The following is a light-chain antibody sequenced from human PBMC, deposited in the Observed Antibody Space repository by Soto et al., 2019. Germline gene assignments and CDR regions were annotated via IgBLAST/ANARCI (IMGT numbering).Light chain of an antibody. CDR3: QQRSPGNP. Sequence: EIVLTQSQATLSLSTGERATLSCRASQSVSSYLAWYQQKPGQAPRLLIYDASNRATVIPARFSGSGSGTDFTLTISRLEPEEFAVYYCQQRSPGNPFGQGTQLASK. CDR2: DAS. J-gene: IGKJ2*01. CDR1: QSVSSY. V-gene: IGKV3-11*01.